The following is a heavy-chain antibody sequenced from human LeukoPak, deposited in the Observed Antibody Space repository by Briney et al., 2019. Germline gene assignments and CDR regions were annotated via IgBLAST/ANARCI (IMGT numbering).Heavy chain of an antibody. D-gene: IGHD5-18*01. CDR2: ISSSGSTI. Sequence: GGSLRLSCAASGFTFSSYEMNWVRQAPGKGLEWVSYISSSGSTIYYADSVKGRFTISRDNAKNSLYLQMNSLRAEDTAVYYCAKDLIRGVDTAMVSSLFDYWGQGTLVTVSS. CDR3: AKDLIRGVDTAMVSSLFDY. CDR1: GFTFSSYE. V-gene: IGHV3-48*03. J-gene: IGHJ4*02.